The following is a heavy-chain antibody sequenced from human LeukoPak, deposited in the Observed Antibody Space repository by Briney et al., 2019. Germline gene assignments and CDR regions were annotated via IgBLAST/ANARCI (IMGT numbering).Heavy chain of an antibody. J-gene: IGHJ4*02. CDR3: ARHDDFLPFDY. CDR2: IYYIGSA. Sequence: PSETLSLTCSVSGDSISSGNYYWNSLRQPPGKGLEWIGYIYYIGSAYYNPSLKSRVTISVDTSKNQFSLKLSSVIAADTAVYYCARHDDFLPFDYWGQGTLVTVSS. V-gene: IGHV4-30-4*08. CDR1: GDSISSGNYY. D-gene: IGHD3-3*01.